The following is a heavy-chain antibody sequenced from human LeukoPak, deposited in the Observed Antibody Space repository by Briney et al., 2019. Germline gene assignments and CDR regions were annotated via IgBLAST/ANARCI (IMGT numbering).Heavy chain of an antibody. D-gene: IGHD3-10*02. V-gene: IGHV4-30-2*01. Sequence: PSQTLSLTCTVSGASITSGDYSWNWMRQPPGKGLEWIGYIYHTGNTYYNPSLKSRVTISVDRSKNQLSLKLSSVTAADTAVYYCARGFFVRGNPGSWFDPWGQGTLVTVSS. CDR3: ARGFFVRGNPGSWFDP. CDR2: IYHTGNT. CDR1: GASITSGDYS. J-gene: IGHJ5*02.